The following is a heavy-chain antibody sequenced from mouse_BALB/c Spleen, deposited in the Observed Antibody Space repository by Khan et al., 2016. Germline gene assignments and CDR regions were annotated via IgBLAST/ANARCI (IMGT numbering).Heavy chain of an antibody. Sequence: EVQLQEPGPGLVKPSQSLSLTCTVPGYSITSGYGWNWIRQFPGNKLEWMGYISYSGSTNYNPYLKSRISITRDTSKNQFFLQLNSVTTEDTATYYCARTARLKHWRQGTTLTVSS. V-gene: IGHV3-2*02. CDR2: ISYSGST. D-gene: IGHD1-2*01. J-gene: IGHJ2*01. CDR3: ARTARLKH. CDR1: GYSITSGYG.